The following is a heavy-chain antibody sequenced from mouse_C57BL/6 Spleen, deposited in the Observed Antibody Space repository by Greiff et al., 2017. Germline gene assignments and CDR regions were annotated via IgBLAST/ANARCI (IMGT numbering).Heavy chain of an antibody. CDR3: ARTDYGSSYRYCYFDG. CDR2: IDPSDSET. J-gene: IGHJ1*03. D-gene: IGHD1-1*01. Sequence: QVQLQQPGAELVRPGSSVKLSCKASGYTFTSYWMHWVKQRPIQGLEWIGNIDPSDSETNYNQKFKDKATLTVDKSSSTAYMQLISLTSEDSAVYYCARTDYGSSYRYCYFDGWGTGTTVTVSS. V-gene: IGHV1-52*01. CDR1: GYTFTSYW.